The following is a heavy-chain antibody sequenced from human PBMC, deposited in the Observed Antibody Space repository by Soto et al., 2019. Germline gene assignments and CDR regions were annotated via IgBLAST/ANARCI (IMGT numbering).Heavy chain of an antibody. J-gene: IGHJ6*02. Sequence: SVKVSCKASGGTFSSYAISWVRQAPGQGLEWMGGINPIFGTANYAQKFQGRVTITADESTTTAYMELSSLRSEDTAVYYCASSDSPYGSSTSCPLGHYDMDDWGQGTTVTVSS. CDR1: GGTFSSYA. CDR2: INPIFGTA. CDR3: ASSDSPYGSSTSCPLGHYDMDD. V-gene: IGHV1-69*13. D-gene: IGHD2-2*01.